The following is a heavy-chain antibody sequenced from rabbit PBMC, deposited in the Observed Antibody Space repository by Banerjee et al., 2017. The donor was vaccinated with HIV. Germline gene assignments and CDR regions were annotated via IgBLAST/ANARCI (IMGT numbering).Heavy chain of an antibody. CDR2: IYAGSSGNT. D-gene: IGHD7-1*01. CDR1: GFSFSSGYD. Sequence: QEQLEESGGGLVKPGASLTLTCKASGFSFSSGYDMCWVRQAPGKGLEWIACIYAGSSGNTYYASWAKGRITNPKTSSTTVTLQMTRLTAADTATYFCARELPCGTGWNFSLWGQVSLVTVS. CDR3: ARELPCGTGWNFSL. V-gene: IGHV1S45*01. J-gene: IGHJ4*01.